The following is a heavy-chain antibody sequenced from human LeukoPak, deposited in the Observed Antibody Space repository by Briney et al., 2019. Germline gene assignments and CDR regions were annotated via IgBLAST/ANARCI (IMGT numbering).Heavy chain of an antibody. D-gene: IGHD3-10*01. CDR3: ARVGLFTIGY. V-gene: IGHV1-18*04. CDR2: ISAYNGNT. Sequence: ASVKVSCKASGYTFSDYYMHWVRQAPGQGLEWMGWISAYNGNTNYAQKLQGRVTMTTDTSTSTAYMELRSLRSDDTAVYYCARVGLFTIGYWGQGTLVTVSS. CDR1: GYTFSDYY. J-gene: IGHJ4*02.